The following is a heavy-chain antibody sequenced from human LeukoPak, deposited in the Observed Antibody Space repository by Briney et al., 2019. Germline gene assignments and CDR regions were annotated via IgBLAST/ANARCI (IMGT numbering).Heavy chain of an antibody. D-gene: IGHD3-16*01. CDR2: IYTSGST. Sequence: SETLSLTCTVSGGSISSYYWSWIRQPAGKGLEWIGRIYTSGSTNSKPSLKSRVTISVDTSKNQSSLKLSSVTAADTAVYYCARYGGYYFDYWGQGTLVTVSS. V-gene: IGHV4-4*07. CDR1: GGSISSYY. CDR3: ARYGGYYFDY. J-gene: IGHJ4*02.